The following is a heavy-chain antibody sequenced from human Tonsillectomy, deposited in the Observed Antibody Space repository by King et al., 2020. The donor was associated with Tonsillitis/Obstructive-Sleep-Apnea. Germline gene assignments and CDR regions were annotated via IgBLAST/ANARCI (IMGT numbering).Heavy chain of an antibody. CDR3: ARAPGRVGDWGDYYYYGLDV. D-gene: IGHD7-27*01. V-gene: IGHV1-46*01. J-gene: IGHJ6*02. CDR1: GYTFTTYY. Sequence: QLVQSGAEVKKPGASVKVSCKASGYTFTTYYVHWVRQAPGQGLEWMGIINPTIDSTSSAQKFQGRVTMTRDTSTSTVYMELSSLSSDDTAVYYCARAPGRVGDWGDYYYYGLDVWGQGTTVTVS. CDR2: INPTIDST.